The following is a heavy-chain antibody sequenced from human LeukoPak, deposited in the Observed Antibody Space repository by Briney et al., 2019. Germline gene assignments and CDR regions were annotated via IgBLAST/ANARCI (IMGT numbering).Heavy chain of an antibody. CDR2: IYYPVDT. Sequence: SETLSLTCTVSGDSFIGSYWSWIRQAPGKGLEWIGYIYYPVDTNYNPSLQSRVTISADVSKKQFSLRLTSVTAADTAVYYCARSEVTMVRGVNWFDPWGQGTLVTVSS. CDR1: GDSFIGSY. V-gene: IGHV4-59*01. J-gene: IGHJ5*02. CDR3: ARSEVTMVRGVNWFDP. D-gene: IGHD3-10*01.